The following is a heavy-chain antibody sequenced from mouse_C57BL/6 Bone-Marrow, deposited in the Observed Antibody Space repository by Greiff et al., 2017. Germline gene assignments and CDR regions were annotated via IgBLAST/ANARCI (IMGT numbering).Heavy chain of an antibody. CDR2: IDPSDSYT. D-gene: IGHD1-1*01. V-gene: IGHV1-59*01. CDR1: GYTFTSYW. Sequence: QVQLQHPGAELVRPGTSVKLSCKASGYTFTSYWMHWVKQRPGQGLEWIGVIDPSDSYTNYNQKFKGKATLTVDTSSSTAYMQLSSLTSEDSAVYYCLYGSSSYYAMDYWGQGTSVTVSS. J-gene: IGHJ4*01. CDR3: LYGSSSYYAMDY.